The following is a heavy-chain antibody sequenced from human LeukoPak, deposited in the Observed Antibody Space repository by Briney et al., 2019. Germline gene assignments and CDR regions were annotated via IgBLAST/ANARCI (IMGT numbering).Heavy chain of an antibody. J-gene: IGHJ4*02. CDR1: GGSISSYY. V-gene: IGHV4-59*08. D-gene: IGHD3-22*01. Sequence: PSETLSLTCTVSGGSISSYYWSWIRQPPGKGLEWIGYIYYSGSTNYNPSLKSRVTISVDTSKNQFSLKLSSVTAADTAAYYCARRRGGSSGYYYDYWGQGTLVTVSS. CDR2: IYYSGST. CDR3: ARRRGGSSGYYYDY.